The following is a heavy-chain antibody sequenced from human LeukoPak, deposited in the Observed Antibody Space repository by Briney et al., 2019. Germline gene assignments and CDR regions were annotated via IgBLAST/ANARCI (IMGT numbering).Heavy chain of an antibody. Sequence: GGSLRLSCEASGFTFGRSAMTWVRQTPGKGLEWFSSISSSGNTYYADSVKGRFTISRDNSKNLVNLQMNSLRAEDTAIYYCVKGRMSEDGLDFWGQGSLVTLSS. CDR3: VKGRMSEDGLDF. V-gene: IGHV3-23*01. J-gene: IGHJ4*02. CDR2: ISSSGNT. CDR1: GFTFGRSA. D-gene: IGHD5-24*01.